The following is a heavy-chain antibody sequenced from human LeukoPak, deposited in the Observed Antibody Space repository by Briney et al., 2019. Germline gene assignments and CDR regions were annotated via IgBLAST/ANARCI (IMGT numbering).Heavy chain of an antibody. CDR3: VRGGRNYYDSSYH. CDR1: GYTFTDYY. D-gene: IGHD3-22*01. Sequence: ASVKVSCKASGYTFTDYYMHWVRQAPGQGLEWMGWINPNSGGTNYAQKFQGRVSMTRDTSISTAYMELSRLRSDDTAFYYCVRGGRNYYDSSYHWGQGTLVTVSS. J-gene: IGHJ5*02. V-gene: IGHV1-2*02. CDR2: INPNSGGT.